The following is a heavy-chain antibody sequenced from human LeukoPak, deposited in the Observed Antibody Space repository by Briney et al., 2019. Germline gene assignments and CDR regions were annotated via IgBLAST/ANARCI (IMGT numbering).Heavy chain of an antibody. J-gene: IGHJ4*02. CDR2: INSDGSWT. CDR3: AKWFGEF. D-gene: IGHD3-10*01. Sequence: GGSLRLSCAASGNYWMHWVRQAPGKGLVWVSHINSDGSWTSYADSVKGRFTISRDNAKNSLYLQMNSLRAEDTALYYCAKWFGEFGGQGTLVTVSS. V-gene: IGHV3-74*01. CDR1: GNYW.